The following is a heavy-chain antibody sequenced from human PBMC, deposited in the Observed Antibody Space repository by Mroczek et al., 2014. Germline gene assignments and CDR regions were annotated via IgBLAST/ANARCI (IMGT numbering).Heavy chain of an antibody. CDR2: ISYDGSNK. V-gene: IGHV3-30*18. CDR3: AKGSGGYCSSTSCYSWFDP. CDR1: GFTFSSYG. J-gene: IGHJ5*02. Sequence: QVQLQQSGGGVVQPGRSLRLSCAASGFTFSSYGMHWVRQAPGKGLEWVAVISYDGSNKYYADSVKGRFTISRDNSKNTLYLQMNSLRAEDTAVYYCAKGSGGYCSSTSCYSWFDPWGQGTPGHRLL. D-gene: IGHD2-2*01.